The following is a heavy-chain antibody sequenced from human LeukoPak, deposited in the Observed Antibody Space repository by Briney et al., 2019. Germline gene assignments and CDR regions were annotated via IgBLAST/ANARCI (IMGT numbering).Heavy chain of an antibody. D-gene: IGHD3-3*01. CDR2: IKQDGSQE. J-gene: IGHJ4*02. CDR3: ARGMPYDSWSGPHYSDY. Sequence: GGSLRLSCAASGFTFSSHWMHWVRQAPGKGLEWVAHIKQDGSQEYYVDSVKGRFTTSRDSAKNSLYLQMNSLRAEDTAVYYCARGMPYDSWSGPHYSDYWGQGTLVTVSS. V-gene: IGHV3-7*01. CDR1: GFTFSSHW.